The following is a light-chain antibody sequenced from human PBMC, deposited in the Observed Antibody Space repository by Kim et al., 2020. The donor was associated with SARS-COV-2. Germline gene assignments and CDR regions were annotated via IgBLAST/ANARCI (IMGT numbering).Light chain of an antibody. CDR3: QAWDSSTVV. Sequence: SYELTQPPLVSVSPGQTASITCSGDKLGDKYACWYQQKPGQSPVLVIYQDSKRPSGIPERFSGSNSGNTATLTISGTQAMDEADYYCQAWDSSTVVFGTG. J-gene: IGLJ1*01. CDR1: KLGDKY. V-gene: IGLV3-1*01. CDR2: QDS.